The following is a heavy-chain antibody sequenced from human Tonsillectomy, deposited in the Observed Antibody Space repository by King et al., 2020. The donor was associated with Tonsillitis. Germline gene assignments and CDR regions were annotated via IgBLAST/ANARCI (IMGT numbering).Heavy chain of an antibody. J-gene: IGHJ4*02. CDR1: GFTVSSNY. V-gene: IGHV3-53*01. D-gene: IGHD4-17*01. CDR3: ARDVPYGDYEHPYHYFDY. Sequence: QLVQSGGGLIQPGGSLRLSCAASGFTVSSNYMSWVRQAPGTGLELVSVMYSGVSTYYADSVKGRFTISRDNSKNTLYLQMNSLRAEDTAVYYCARDVPYGDYEHPYHYFDYWGQGTLVTVSS. CDR2: MYSGVST.